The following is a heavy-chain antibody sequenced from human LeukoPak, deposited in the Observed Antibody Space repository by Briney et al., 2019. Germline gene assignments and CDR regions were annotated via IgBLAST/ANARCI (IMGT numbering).Heavy chain of an antibody. CDR3: VRHDGRGGATMGALDS. J-gene: IGHJ4*02. CDR1: AGSISSSSHH. D-gene: IGHD5-12*01. Sequence: SETLSLTCTVSAGSISSSSHHWGWIRQSPGKGLEWIGSIYYGRTTYYNPSLNSRVTISVVTSKNQFSLQLNSVTAADTAVYYCVRHDGRGGATMGALDSWGQGSLVPSPQ. V-gene: IGHV4-39*01. CDR2: IYYGRTT.